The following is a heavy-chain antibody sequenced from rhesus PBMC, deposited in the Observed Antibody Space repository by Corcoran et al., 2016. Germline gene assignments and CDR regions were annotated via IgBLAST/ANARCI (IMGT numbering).Heavy chain of an antibody. J-gene: IGHJ1*01. D-gene: IGHD3-34*01. CDR3: AREAGVFEF. Sequence: QVQLQESGPGVVKPSETLSLTCAVSGYSISSGYDWSWLRQPPGKGLEWIGYIYGSSGSTNYNPSLKNRVTISKDTSKTQVSLKLSSVTAADTAVYYCAREAGVFEFWGQGALVTVSS. CDR2: IYGSSGST. CDR1: GYSISSGYD. V-gene: IGHV4-76*01.